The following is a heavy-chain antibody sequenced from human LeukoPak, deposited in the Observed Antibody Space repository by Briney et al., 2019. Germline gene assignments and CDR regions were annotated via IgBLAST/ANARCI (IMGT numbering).Heavy chain of an antibody. D-gene: IGHD3-22*01. CDR3: ARDRGVVVITEDAFDI. V-gene: IGHV3-48*01. CDR1: GFTFSSYS. J-gene: IGHJ3*02. Sequence: GGSLRLSCAASGFTFSSYSMNWVRQAPGKGLEWVSYISSSSSTIYYADSVKGRFTISGDNAKNSLYLQMNSLRAEDTAVYYCARDRGVVVITEDAFDIWGQGTMVTVSS. CDR2: ISSSSSTI.